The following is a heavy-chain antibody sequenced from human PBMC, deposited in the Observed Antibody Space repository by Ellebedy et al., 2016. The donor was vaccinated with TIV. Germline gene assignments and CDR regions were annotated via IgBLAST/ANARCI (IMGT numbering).Heavy chain of an antibody. Sequence: SETLSLTXTVSGGSISSGGYYWSWIRQHPGKGLEWIGYIYYSGSTYYNPSLKSRVTISVDTSKNQFSLKLSSVTAADTAVYYCARHHRIFGVVIPIGSFDPWGQGTLVTVSS. V-gene: IGHV4-31*03. J-gene: IGHJ5*02. CDR1: GGSISSGGYY. CDR2: IYYSGST. CDR3: ARHHRIFGVVIPIGSFDP. D-gene: IGHD3-3*01.